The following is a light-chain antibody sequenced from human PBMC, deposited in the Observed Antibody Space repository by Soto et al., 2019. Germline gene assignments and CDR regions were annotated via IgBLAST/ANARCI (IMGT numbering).Light chain of an antibody. CDR3: AAWDDSLNGVI. CDR1: SSNIGSHT. Sequence: QSLLTQPPSASGTPGQRITISCAGSSSNIGSHTVNWHQQVPGTAPKLLIYSNNERPSGVPARFSGSKSGTSASLAISGLQSGDEADYYCAAWDDSLNGVIFGGGTKLTVL. CDR2: SNN. V-gene: IGLV1-44*01. J-gene: IGLJ2*01.